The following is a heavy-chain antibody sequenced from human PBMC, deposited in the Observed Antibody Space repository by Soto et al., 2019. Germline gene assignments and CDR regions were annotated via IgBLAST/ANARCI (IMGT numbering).Heavy chain of an antibody. CDR1: GFTVSSTY. V-gene: IGHV3-53*01. J-gene: IGHJ6*02. Sequence: HPGVSLRLSGIASGFTVSSTYMNWVRQAPGLGLGWVAVIESGGSTHYSDSLMGRFTIARDIPKNMIDLQLHTLRAEDTAVYYCAKDLGPLRLLNYYFYSLDVWGQGTTVTVSS. CDR3: AKDLGPLRLLNYYFYSLDV. CDR2: IESGGST. D-gene: IGHD2-15*01.